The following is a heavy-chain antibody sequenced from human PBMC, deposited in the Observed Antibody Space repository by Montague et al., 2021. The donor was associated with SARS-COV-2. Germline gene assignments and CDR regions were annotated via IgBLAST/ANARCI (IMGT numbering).Heavy chain of an antibody. Sequence: TLSLTCSVSGDPISRAGYFWTWIRHHPTEGLEWIGYVYYTGSTDYNPSLKSRVSMSIDTSRNQFSLKMSSVTAADTAVDYCVVVPLGPRGRGFDYWGQGTLVTVSS. V-gene: IGHV4-31*03. CDR1: GDPISRAGYF. CDR3: VVVPLGPRGRGFDY. CDR2: VYYTGST. J-gene: IGHJ4*02. D-gene: IGHD2-15*01.